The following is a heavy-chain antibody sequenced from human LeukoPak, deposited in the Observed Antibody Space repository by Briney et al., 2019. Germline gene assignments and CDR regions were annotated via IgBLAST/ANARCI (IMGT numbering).Heavy chain of an antibody. V-gene: IGHV1-18*01. Sequence: GASVKVSCKASGYTFTSYGISWVRQAPGQGLEWMGWISAYNGNTNYAQKLRGRVTMTTDTSTSTAYMELRSLRSDDTAVYYCAREWELLGFYYYYGMDVWGQGTTVTVSS. CDR2: ISAYNGNT. CDR3: AREWELLGFYYYYGMDV. CDR1: GYTFTSYG. D-gene: IGHD1-26*01. J-gene: IGHJ6*02.